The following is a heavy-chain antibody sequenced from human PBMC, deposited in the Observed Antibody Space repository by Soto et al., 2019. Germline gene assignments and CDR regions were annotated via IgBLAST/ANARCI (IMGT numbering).Heavy chain of an antibody. CDR3: ARAPVGAPDY. V-gene: IGHV4-4*02. Sequence: PSETLPLTCAVSGGYISSSNWWRWVRQPPGKGLEWIGEIYHTGSTHYNPSLKSRVTISLDKSKNQFSLKLNSVTAADTAVYYCARAPVGAPDYWGQGTLVTVSS. J-gene: IGHJ4*02. CDR2: IYHTGST. D-gene: IGHD1-26*01. CDR1: GGYISSSNW.